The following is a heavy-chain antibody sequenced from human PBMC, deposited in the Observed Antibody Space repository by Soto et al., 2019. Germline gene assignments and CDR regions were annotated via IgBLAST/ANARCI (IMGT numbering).Heavy chain of an antibody. CDR2: IYYSGST. D-gene: IGHD2-2*01. V-gene: IGHV4-39*01. CDR3: ASLYCSSTSCYDY. CDR1: GGSISTSNYY. Sequence: QLQLQESGPGLVKPSETLSLICTVSGGSISTSNYYWGWIRQPPGKGLEWIGSIYYSGSTSYNPSLKSRVTISVDTSKNQFSLNLNSVTAADTAVYYCASLYCSSTSCYDYWGQGTLVTVSS. J-gene: IGHJ4*02.